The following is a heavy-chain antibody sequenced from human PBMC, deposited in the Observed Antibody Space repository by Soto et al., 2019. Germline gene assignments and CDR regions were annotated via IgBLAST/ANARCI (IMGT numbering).Heavy chain of an antibody. Sequence: ASVKVSCKASGYTFTSYGISWVRHAPGQGLEWMGWISAYNGNTNYAQKLQGRVTMTTDTSTSTAYMELRSLRSDDTAVYYCARGDSYDFWSGYYKVGSYYGMDVWGQGTTVTVSS. J-gene: IGHJ6*02. V-gene: IGHV1-18*01. D-gene: IGHD3-3*01. CDR3: ARGDSYDFWSGYYKVGSYYGMDV. CDR2: ISAYNGNT. CDR1: GYTFTSYG.